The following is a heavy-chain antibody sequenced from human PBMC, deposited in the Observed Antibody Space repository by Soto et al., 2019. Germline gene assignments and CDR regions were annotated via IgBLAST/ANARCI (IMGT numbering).Heavy chain of an antibody. Sequence: SVKVSCKASGGTFSSYAISWVRQAPGQGLEWMGRIIPIFGTANYAQKFQGRVTITADESTSTAYMELSSLRSEDTAVYYCARGFSSTILGLYYYYGMDVWGQGTTVTVSS. J-gene: IGHJ6*02. V-gene: IGHV1-69*13. D-gene: IGHD2-2*01. CDR2: IIPIFGTA. CDR1: GGTFSSYA. CDR3: ARGFSSTILGLYYYYGMDV.